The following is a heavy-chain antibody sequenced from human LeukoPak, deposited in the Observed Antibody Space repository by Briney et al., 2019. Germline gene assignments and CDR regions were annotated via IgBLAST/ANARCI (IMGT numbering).Heavy chain of an antibody. Sequence: PSETLSLTCTVSGGSISSGGYYWSWIRQPPGKGLEWIGYIYHSGSTYYNPSLKSRVTISVDRSKNQFSLKLSSVTAADTAVYYCATSQGMGPNNMDVWGKGTTVTVSS. CDR3: ATSQGMGPNNMDV. J-gene: IGHJ6*03. CDR1: GGSISSGGYY. CDR2: IYHSGST. D-gene: IGHD1-26*01. V-gene: IGHV4-30-2*01.